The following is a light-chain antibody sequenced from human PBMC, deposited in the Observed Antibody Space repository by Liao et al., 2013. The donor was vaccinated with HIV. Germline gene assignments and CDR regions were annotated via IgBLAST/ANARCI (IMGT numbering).Light chain of an antibody. CDR3: LVWDSTSALYV. CDR1: NLGSKN. J-gene: IGLJ1*01. CDR2: SDG. V-gene: IGLV3-21*04. Sequence: SYELTQPPSVSVAPGKTARITCGGDNLGSKNVHWYQQRPGQAPVLVIYSDGDRPSGIPGRYSGSNSGNTATLTISTVEAGDEANYYCLVWDSTSALYVFGTGTKVTVL.